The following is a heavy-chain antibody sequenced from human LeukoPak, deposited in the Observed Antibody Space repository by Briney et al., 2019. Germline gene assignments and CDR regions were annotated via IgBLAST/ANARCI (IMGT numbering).Heavy chain of an antibody. CDR1: GGSISSSSYY. CDR2: IYYSGST. Sequence: SETLSLTCTVSGGSISSSSYYWGWIRQPPGKGLEWIGSIYYSGSTYYNPSLKSPVTISVDTSKNQFSLNLSSVPAADTAVYYCARLYYDSSGYYQICYFDYWGQGTLVTVSS. D-gene: IGHD3-22*01. J-gene: IGHJ4*02. CDR3: ARLYYDSSGYYQICYFDY. V-gene: IGHV4-39*01.